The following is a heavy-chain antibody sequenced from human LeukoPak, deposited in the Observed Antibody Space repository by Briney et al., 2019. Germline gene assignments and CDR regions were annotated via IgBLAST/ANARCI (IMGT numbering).Heavy chain of an antibody. CDR1: GFTFSSYA. V-gene: IGHV3-23*01. Sequence: GGSLRLSCAASGFTFSSYAMNWVRQAPGKGLEWVSHISGSGISTYYADSVKGRFTFSRDNSKNTLYLQMNSLRAEDTAIYYCAKKGKTLNWNYFQAKPVYWGQGTLVTVSS. CDR3: AKKGKTLNWNYFQAKPVY. CDR2: ISGSGIST. J-gene: IGHJ4*02. D-gene: IGHD1-7*01.